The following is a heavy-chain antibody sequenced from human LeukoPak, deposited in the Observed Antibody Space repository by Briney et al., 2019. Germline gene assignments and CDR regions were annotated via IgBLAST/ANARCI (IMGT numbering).Heavy chain of an antibody. V-gene: IGHV3-20*04. J-gene: IGHJ4*02. CDR3: ALGEYQLLPDY. Sequence: GGSLRLSCAASGFTFDDYGMSWVRQAPGKGLEWVSGINWNGGSTGYADSVKGRFTISRDNAKNSLFLQMNSLRAEDTAVYYCALGEYQLLPDYWGQGTLVTVSS. CDR2: INWNGGST. CDR1: GFTFDDYG. D-gene: IGHD2-2*01.